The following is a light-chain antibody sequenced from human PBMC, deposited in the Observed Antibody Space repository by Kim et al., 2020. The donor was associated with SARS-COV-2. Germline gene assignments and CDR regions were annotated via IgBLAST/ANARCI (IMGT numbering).Light chain of an antibody. V-gene: IGLV3-19*01. CDR2: GKN. CDR1: SLRSYY. Sequence: SSELTQDPAVSVGLGQTVRITCQGDSLRSYYATWYQQKPGQAPRVVIYGKNNRPSGIPDRFSGSSSGNTASLTITGTQAGDEADYYCNSRGSNDDVVFGGGTQLTVL. CDR3: NSRGSNDDVV. J-gene: IGLJ2*01.